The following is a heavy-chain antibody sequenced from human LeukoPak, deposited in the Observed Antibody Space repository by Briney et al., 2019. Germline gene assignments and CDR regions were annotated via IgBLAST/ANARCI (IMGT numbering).Heavy chain of an antibody. J-gene: IGHJ4*02. D-gene: IGHD3-16*01. Sequence: GGSLRLSCAASGFTLRSHAMSWVRQAPGKGLEWVSAISGSGGSTDYVDSVKGRFTISRDNSKNTLYLQMNSLRADDTAVYYCAKQMSTVTFTPFDYWGQGTLVTVSS. CDR2: ISGSGGST. CDR1: GFTLRSHA. V-gene: IGHV3-23*01. CDR3: AKQMSTVTFTPFDY.